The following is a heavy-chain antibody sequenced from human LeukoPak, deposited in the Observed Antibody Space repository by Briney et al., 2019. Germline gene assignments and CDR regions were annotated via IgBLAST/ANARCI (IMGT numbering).Heavy chain of an antibody. CDR2: ISSSGSTI. Sequence: GGSLRLSCAASGFTFSDNYMSWIRQAPGKGLEWVSYISSSGSTIYYADSVKGRFTMSRDNAKNSLYLQMNSLRAEDTAVYYCARVGGSSIAARRSYYYYMDVWGKGTTVTVSS. CDR1: GFTFSDNY. J-gene: IGHJ6*03. V-gene: IGHV3-11*04. CDR3: ARVGGSSIAARRSYYYYMDV. D-gene: IGHD6-6*01.